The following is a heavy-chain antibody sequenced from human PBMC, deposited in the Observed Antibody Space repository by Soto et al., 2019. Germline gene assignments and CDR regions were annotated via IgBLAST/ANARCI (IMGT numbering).Heavy chain of an antibody. CDR3: ARIGGYHGPLDY. V-gene: IGHV4-59*01. Sequence: PSETLSLTCSVSGLSISSYFWSWIRQAPGGGLEWIGYTYHRGSTNYSPSLKSRVAISLDTSENQFSLKVNSVTAADTAVYYCARIGGYHGPLDYWGQGTPVTVSS. J-gene: IGHJ4*02. CDR1: GLSISSYF. CDR2: TYHRGST. D-gene: IGHD6-25*01.